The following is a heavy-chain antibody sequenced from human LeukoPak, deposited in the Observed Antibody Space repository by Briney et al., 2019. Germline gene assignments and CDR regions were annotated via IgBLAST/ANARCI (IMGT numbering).Heavy chain of an antibody. D-gene: IGHD5-18*01. V-gene: IGHV4-59*01. J-gene: IGHJ6*02. Sequence: PSETLSLTCTVSGGSISGYYWSWIRQSPGKGLEWIGFIYHSGTTTYSPSLKSRVTISVDTSNSQFSLELGTVTAADTAVYYCARGWDTGYSYYGMDVWGQGTTVTVSS. CDR2: IYHSGTT. CDR1: GGSISGYY. CDR3: ARGWDTGYSYYGMDV.